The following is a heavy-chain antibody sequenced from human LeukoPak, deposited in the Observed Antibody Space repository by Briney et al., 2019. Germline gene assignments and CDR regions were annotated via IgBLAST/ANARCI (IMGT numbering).Heavy chain of an antibody. CDR1: GFTLCSYG. V-gene: IGHV3-30*19. J-gene: IGHJ6*02. CDR3: ARGDYPPSYDFWSGYFLV. Sequence: PRGSLRLSCVASGFTLCSYGMHRVPQAPGKGLEGVAVIWYDGTNKYYVHSVKGRFTISRDNSKNTLYLQMNSLRAEDTAVYYCARGDYPPSYDFWSGYFLVWGQGTTVTVSS. CDR2: IWYDGTNK. D-gene: IGHD3-3*01.